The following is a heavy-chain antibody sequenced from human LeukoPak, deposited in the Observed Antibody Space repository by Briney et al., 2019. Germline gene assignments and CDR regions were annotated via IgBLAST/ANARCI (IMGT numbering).Heavy chain of an antibody. CDR2: IYHSGST. CDR1: GGSLSTYY. CDR3: ARGGGYASPIGY. V-gene: IGHV4-59*01. J-gene: IGHJ4*02. D-gene: IGHD5-12*01. Sequence: PSETLSLTCTLSGGSLSTYYCSWIRQPPGKGLEWIGYIYHSGSTNYNPSLKSRVTISVDTSKNQFSLKLSSVTAADTAVYYCARGGGYASPIGYWGQGAMVTVSS.